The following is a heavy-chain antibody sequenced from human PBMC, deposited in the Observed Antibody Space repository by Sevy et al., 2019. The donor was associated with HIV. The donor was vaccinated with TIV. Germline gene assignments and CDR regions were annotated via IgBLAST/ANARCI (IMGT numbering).Heavy chain of an antibody. V-gene: IGHV3-23*01. Sequence: GGSLRLSCATSGFSFSTYGMHWVRQAPGKGLDWVSTIYGTAGVTYYADSVKGRFTISRDNSKNTLFLQMNSLRAEDTAVYYCAGGRFDSSGSFDAFDIWGQGTMVTVSS. J-gene: IGHJ3*02. CDR1: GFSFSTYG. D-gene: IGHD3-22*01. CDR3: AGGRFDSSGSFDAFDI. CDR2: IYGTAGVT.